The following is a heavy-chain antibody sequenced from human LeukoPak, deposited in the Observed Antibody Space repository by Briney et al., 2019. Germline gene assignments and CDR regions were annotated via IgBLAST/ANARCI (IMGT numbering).Heavy chain of an antibody. Sequence: SETLSLTCTVSGGSISSSSYYWGWIRQPPGKGLEWIGSIYYSGSTYYNPSLKSRVTISVDTSKNQFSLKLSSVTAADTAVYYCAREGYYGSGTYYLPFYYWGQGTLVTVSS. CDR2: IYYSGST. CDR3: AREGYYGSGTYYLPFYY. CDR1: GGSISSSSYY. D-gene: IGHD3-10*01. V-gene: IGHV4-39*07. J-gene: IGHJ4*02.